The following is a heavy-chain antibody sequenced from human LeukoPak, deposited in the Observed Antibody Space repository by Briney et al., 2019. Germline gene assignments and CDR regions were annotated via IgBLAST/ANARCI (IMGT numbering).Heavy chain of an antibody. CDR1: GGSFSGYY. Sequence: SSETLSLTCAVYGGSFSGYYWSWIRQPPGKGLEWIGEINHSGSTNYNPSLKSRVTISVDTSKNQFSLKLSSVTAADTAVYYCACLTTADAFDIWGQGTMVTVSS. J-gene: IGHJ3*02. CDR3: ACLTTADAFDI. V-gene: IGHV4-34*01. CDR2: INHSGST. D-gene: IGHD3-22*01.